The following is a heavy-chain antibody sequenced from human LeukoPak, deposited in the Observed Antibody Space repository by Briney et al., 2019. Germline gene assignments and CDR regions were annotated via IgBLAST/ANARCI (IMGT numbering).Heavy chain of an antibody. Sequence: GGALRLSCAASGFTFSSYAMSWVRPAPGKGLEWVSPISGSGGSTYYADSVKGRFTISRENSKNTLYLQMNRLRAEDTAVYYCAKDIDFGYCSSTSCYFAFDIWGQGTMVTVSS. D-gene: IGHD2-2*01. CDR1: GFTFSSYA. V-gene: IGHV3-23*01. J-gene: IGHJ3*02. CDR2: ISGSGGST. CDR3: AKDIDFGYCSSTSCYFAFDI.